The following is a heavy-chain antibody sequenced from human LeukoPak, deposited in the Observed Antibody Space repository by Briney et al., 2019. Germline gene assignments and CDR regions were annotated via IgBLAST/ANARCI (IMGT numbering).Heavy chain of an antibody. J-gene: IGHJ5*02. Sequence: GESLKISCKGSGYSFTSYWIGWVRQMPGKALEWMGIIYPGDSDTRYSPSFQGQVTISADKSISTAYLQWSSLRCEDTAVYYCARQGGKWYYGSGSYGNWFDPWGQGTLVTVSS. CDR3: ARQGGKWYYGSGSYGNWFDP. D-gene: IGHD3-10*01. CDR2: IYPGDSDT. V-gene: IGHV5-51*01. CDR1: GYSFTSYW.